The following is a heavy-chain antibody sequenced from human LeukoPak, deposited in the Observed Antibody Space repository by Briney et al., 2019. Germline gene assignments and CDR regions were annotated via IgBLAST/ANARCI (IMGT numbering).Heavy chain of an antibody. D-gene: IGHD3-3*01. CDR3: ARGRKRTGGVWSGYPDDAFDI. Sequence: PSQTLSLTCAVYGGSFRGYYGSWIRKPPGKGLEWIGEINHSGSTNYNPALKCRVTISVDTSKNQCSLKLSSVTAADTAVYYCARGRKRTGGVWSGYPDDAFDIWGQGTMVNVSS. J-gene: IGHJ3*02. V-gene: IGHV4-34*01. CDR1: GGSFRGYY. CDR2: INHSGST.